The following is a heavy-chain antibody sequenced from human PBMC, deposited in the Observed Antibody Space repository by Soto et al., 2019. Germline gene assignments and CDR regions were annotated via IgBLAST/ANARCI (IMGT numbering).Heavy chain of an antibody. Sequence: ASVKVSCKASGYTFKTYGISWVRQAPGQGLEWMGWISPYNGDRRLAEKMQGRLTMTTDTSTSTGYMELRSLTADDTAVYYCATTRSYDSHRPFDYWGQGTLVTVSS. CDR2: ISPYNGDR. J-gene: IGHJ4*02. D-gene: IGHD3-10*01. V-gene: IGHV1-18*04. CDR3: ATTRSYDSHRPFDY. CDR1: GYTFKTYG.